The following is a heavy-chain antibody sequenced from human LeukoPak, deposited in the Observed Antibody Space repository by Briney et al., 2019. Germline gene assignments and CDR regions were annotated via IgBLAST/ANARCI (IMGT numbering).Heavy chain of an antibody. CDR1: GGSISSYY. CDR3: AGRYYYDSDDAFDI. CDR2: IYTSGST. Sequence: SETLSLTCTVSGGSISSYYWSWIRQPAGKGLEWIGRIYTSGSTNYNPSLKSRDTMSVDTSKNQFSLKLSSVTAADTAVYYCAGRYYYDSDDAFDIWGQGTMVTVSS. V-gene: IGHV4-4*07. J-gene: IGHJ3*02. D-gene: IGHD3-22*01.